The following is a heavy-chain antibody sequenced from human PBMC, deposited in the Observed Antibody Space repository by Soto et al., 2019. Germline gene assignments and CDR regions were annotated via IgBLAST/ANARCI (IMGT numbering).Heavy chain of an antibody. CDR2: TYYRSKWYN. J-gene: IGHJ6*02. Sequence: LSLTCAISGDSVSSNSAAWNWIRQSPSRGLEWLGRTYYRSKWYNDYAVSVKSRITINPDTSKNQFSLQLNSVTPEDTAVYYCAREYSSSWYYYYGMDVWGQGTTVTVSS. V-gene: IGHV6-1*01. D-gene: IGHD6-13*01. CDR3: AREYSSSWYYYYGMDV. CDR1: GDSVSSNSAA.